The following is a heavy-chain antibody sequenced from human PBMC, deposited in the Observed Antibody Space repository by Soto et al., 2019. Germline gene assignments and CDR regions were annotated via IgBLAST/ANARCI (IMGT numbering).Heavy chain of an antibody. V-gene: IGHV4-34*01. CDR1: GGSFSGYY. J-gene: IGHJ4*02. Sequence: QVQLQQWGAGLLKPSETLSLTCAVYGGSFSGYYWSWIRQPPGKGLEWIGEINHSGSTNYNPSLKSRATISVDTSKNQFSLKLSSVTAADTAVYYCAREMATPRAFDYWGQGTLVTVSS. CDR3: AREMATPRAFDY. D-gene: IGHD5-12*01. CDR2: INHSGST.